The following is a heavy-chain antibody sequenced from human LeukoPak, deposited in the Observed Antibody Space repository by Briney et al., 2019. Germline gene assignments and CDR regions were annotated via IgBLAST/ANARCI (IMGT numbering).Heavy chain of an antibody. D-gene: IGHD6-13*01. CDR1: GGTFSSYA. CDR3: AIRIAAAAIDY. CDR2: IIPIFGTA. J-gene: IGHJ4*02. V-gene: IGHV1-69*01. Sequence: SVKVSCKASGGTFSSYAISWVRQAPGQELEWMGGIIPIFGTANYAQKFQGRVTITADESTSTAYMELSSLRSEDTAVYYCAIRIAAAAIDYWGQGTLVTVSS.